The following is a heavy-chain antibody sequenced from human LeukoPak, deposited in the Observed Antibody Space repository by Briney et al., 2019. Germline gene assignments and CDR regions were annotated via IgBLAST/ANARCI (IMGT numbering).Heavy chain of an antibody. CDR1: GGSISSSSYY. V-gene: IGHV4-39*01. CDR3: AARGAGYSSGWQVDY. CDR2: IYYSGST. D-gene: IGHD6-19*01. Sequence: PETLSLTCTVSGGSISSSSYYWGWIRQPPGKGLEWIGSIYYSGSTYYNPSLMSGVTISVNTSKNQFSLKLSSGTAADTAVYYCAARGAGYSSGWQVDYWGEGTLVTVSS. J-gene: IGHJ4*02.